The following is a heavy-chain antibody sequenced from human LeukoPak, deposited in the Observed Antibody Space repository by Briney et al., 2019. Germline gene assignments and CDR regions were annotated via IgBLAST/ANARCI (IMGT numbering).Heavy chain of an antibody. V-gene: IGHV3-33*01. CDR2: TWADDFNK. D-gene: IGHD3-10*01. Sequence: GGSLRLSCVASGFTFHTYGMHWVRQAPGKGLEWVAGTWADDFNKHYADSVKGRFIISRDNSKDTLYLQINSLRAEDTAVYYCARVTQDYGSGQEGVMDVWGRGTTVIVS. J-gene: IGHJ6*02. CDR3: ARVTQDYGSGQEGVMDV. CDR1: GFTFHTYG.